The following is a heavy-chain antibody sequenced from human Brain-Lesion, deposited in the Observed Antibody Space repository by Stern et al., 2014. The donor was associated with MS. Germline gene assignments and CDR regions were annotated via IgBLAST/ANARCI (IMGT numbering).Heavy chain of an antibody. D-gene: IGHD3-10*01. V-gene: IGHV3-30*18. CDR3: VKRGITEVRGVRLGDY. J-gene: IGHJ4*02. Sequence: VQLLQPAGGVFQPGRSLRLPCTVSGFTFSSYGMHWVRQAPGKGLARVSGIPYDGSDTYYAESVKGRFTISRDNSKNTLYLEMRSLRPEDTAVYYCVKRGITEVRGVRLGDYWGPGTLVIVSS. CDR1: GFTFSSYG. CDR2: IPYDGSDT.